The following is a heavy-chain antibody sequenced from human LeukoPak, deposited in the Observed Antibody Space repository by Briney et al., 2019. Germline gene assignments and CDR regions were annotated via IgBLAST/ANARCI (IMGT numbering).Heavy chain of an antibody. J-gene: IGHJ4*02. CDR1: GGSISSGSYY. Sequence: SETLSLTCTVSGGSISSGSYYWSWIRQPAGKGLEWIGRIYTSGSTNYNPSPKSRVTISVDTSKNQFSLKLSSVTAADTAVYYCARGYCSSTSCPPEGYWGQGTLVTVSS. V-gene: IGHV4-61*02. CDR3: ARGYCSSTSCPPEGY. D-gene: IGHD2-2*01. CDR2: IYTSGST.